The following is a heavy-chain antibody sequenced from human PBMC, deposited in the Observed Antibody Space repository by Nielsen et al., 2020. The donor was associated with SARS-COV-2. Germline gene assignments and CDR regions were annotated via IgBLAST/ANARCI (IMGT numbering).Heavy chain of an antibody. Sequence: GSLRLSCAASGFTVSNNYMSWVRQAPGKGLEWVSVIYSGGSTYYADSVKGRFTISRDNAKNSLYLQMNSLRAEDTAVYYCATVPGGRGNYNWFDPWGQGTLVTVSS. CDR1: GFTVSNNY. CDR2: IYSGGST. CDR3: ATVPGGRGNYNWFDP. D-gene: IGHD4-11*01. V-gene: IGHV3-53*01. J-gene: IGHJ5*02.